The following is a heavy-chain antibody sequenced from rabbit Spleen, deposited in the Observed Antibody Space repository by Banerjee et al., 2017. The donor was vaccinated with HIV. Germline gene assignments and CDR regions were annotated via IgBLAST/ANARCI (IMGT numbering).Heavy chain of an antibody. Sequence: QEQLVESGGGLVQPEGSLTLTCTASGFSFSNYYYMCWVRQAPGKGLEWIACINAVTGKAVYASWVNGRFTISRSTNQNTVTLQMTSLTDADTATYFCARDLHYASVWGPGTLVTVS. CDR2: INAVTGKA. CDR3: ARDLHYASV. D-gene: IGHD6-1*01. J-gene: IGHJ3*01. V-gene: IGHV1S43*01. CDR1: GFSFSNYYY.